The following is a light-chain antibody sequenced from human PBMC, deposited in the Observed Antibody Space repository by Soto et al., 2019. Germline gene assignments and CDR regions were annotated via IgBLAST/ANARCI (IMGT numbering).Light chain of an antibody. Sequence: QSALTQPASVSGSPGQSITISCTGTSSDVGGYNYVSWYQQHPGKANKLMIYDVSNRPSGVSNRFSGSKSGNTASLTISGLQAEDEADYYCSSYTSSSTWVFGTGTKVTVL. CDR2: DVS. CDR1: SSDVGGYNY. J-gene: IGLJ1*01. V-gene: IGLV2-14*01. CDR3: SSYTSSSTWV.